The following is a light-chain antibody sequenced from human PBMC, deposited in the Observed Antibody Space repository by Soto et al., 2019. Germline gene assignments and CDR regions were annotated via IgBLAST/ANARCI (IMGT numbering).Light chain of an antibody. J-gene: IGKJ4*01. CDR1: QSVSRY. CDR3: QQRSNWPLT. V-gene: IGKV3-11*01. Sequence: EIVLTQSPATLSLSPGQRATLSCRASQSVSRYLAWYQQKPGQAPRLVSYDASNRASDFAARFSGSGSGTDFTLTINSLEPEDFAVYYCQQRSNWPLTFGGGTKVESK. CDR2: DAS.